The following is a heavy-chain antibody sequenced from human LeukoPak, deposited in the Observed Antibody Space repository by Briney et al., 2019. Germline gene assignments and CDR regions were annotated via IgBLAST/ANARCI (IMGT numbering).Heavy chain of an antibody. Sequence: ASVKVSCKASGYTFTGYYMHWVRQAPGQGLEWMGWINPNSGGTNYAQKFQGRVTMTRDTSISTAYMELSRLRPDDTAVYYCARDYDSSGYYPIYYFDYWGQGTLVTVSS. J-gene: IGHJ4*02. V-gene: IGHV1-2*02. CDR1: GYTFTGYY. CDR2: INPNSGGT. D-gene: IGHD3-22*01. CDR3: ARDYDSSGYYPIYYFDY.